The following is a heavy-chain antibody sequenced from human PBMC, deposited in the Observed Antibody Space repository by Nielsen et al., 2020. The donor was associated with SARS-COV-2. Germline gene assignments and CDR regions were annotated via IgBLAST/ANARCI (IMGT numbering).Heavy chain of an antibody. V-gene: IGHV1-69*13. CDR2: IIPIFGTA. CDR3: ATGRSSTSCYIGRYYYYYMDV. D-gene: IGHD2-2*02. Sequence: SVKVSCKASGGTFSSYAISWVRQAPGQGLEWMGGIIPIFGTANYAQKFQGRVTITADESTSTAYMELSSLRSEDTAVYYCATGRSSTSCYIGRYYYYYMDVWGKGTTVTVSS. CDR1: GGTFSSYA. J-gene: IGHJ6*03.